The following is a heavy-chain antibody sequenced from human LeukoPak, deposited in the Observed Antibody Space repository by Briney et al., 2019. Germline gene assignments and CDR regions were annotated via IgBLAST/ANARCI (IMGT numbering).Heavy chain of an antibody. Sequence: SETLSLTCTVSGGSISSYYWSWIRQPPGKGLEWIGYIYYSGSTNYNPSLKSRVTISVDTSTNQFSLKLSSVTAADTAVYYCARDSRRDYYYYAMDVWGQGTTVTVSS. V-gene: IGHV4-59*01. J-gene: IGHJ6*02. CDR3: ARDSRRDYYYYAMDV. CDR1: GGSISSYY. CDR2: IYYSGST.